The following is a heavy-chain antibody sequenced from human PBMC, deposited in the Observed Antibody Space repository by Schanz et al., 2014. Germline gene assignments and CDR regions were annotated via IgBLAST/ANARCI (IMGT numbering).Heavy chain of an antibody. Sequence: QLQLQESGPGLVKPSETLSLTCTVSGGSISSSTYYWGWIRQPPGKGLEWIGIIYYSGSTYYNTSHKIRVPISVDASKNQFFLKLSSVTAADTAVYYCAKTSVLYPWGYFDYWGQGTLVTVSS. CDR2: IYYSGST. CDR1: GGSISSSTYY. J-gene: IGHJ4*02. CDR3: AKTSVLYPWGYFDY. D-gene: IGHD2-8*01. V-gene: IGHV4-39*01.